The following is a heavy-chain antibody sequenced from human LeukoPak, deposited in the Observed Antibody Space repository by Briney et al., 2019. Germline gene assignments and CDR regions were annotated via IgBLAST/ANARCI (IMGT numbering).Heavy chain of an antibody. CDR1: GYTFTSYY. CDR2: INPSGGST. CDR3: ARDIVVVVAASRYYYYGMDV. V-gene: IGHV1-46*01. J-gene: IGHJ6*04. D-gene: IGHD2-15*01. Sequence: ASVKVSCKASGYTFTSYYMHWVRQAPGQGLEWMGIINPSGGSTSYAQKFQGRVTMTRDTSTSTVYMGLSSLRSEDTAVYYCARDIVVVVAASRYYYYGMDVWGKGTTVTVSS.